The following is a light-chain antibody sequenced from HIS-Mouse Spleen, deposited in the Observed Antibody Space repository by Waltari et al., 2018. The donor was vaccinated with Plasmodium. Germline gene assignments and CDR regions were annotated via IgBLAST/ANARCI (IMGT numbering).Light chain of an antibody. CDR1: ALPKQY. J-gene: IGLJ2*01. CDR3: QSADSSGTYRV. V-gene: IGLV3-25*03. CDR2: KDS. Sequence: SYELTQPPSVSVSPGQTARITCSGDALPKQYAYWYQQKPGQAPVLVIYKDSERPSGIPERFSGSSSGTTVTLPISGVQAEDEADYYCQSADSSGTYRVFGGGTKLTVL.